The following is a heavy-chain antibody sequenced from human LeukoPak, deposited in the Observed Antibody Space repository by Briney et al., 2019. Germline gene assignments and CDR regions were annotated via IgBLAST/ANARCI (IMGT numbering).Heavy chain of an antibody. CDR3: LREVAVAGTWWFDP. Sequence: GGSLRLSCAASGFTFSSHWMHWVRQRPGKRLVWVSRISGDESSTRYADSVKGRFTISRDNAKNTLYLEMNSLRGDDTAVYYCLREVAVAGTWWFDPWGQGTLVTVSS. CDR2: ISGDESST. D-gene: IGHD6-19*01. V-gene: IGHV3-74*01. J-gene: IGHJ5*02. CDR1: GFTFSSHW.